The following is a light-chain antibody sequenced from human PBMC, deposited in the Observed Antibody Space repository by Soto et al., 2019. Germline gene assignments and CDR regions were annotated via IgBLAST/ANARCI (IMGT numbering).Light chain of an antibody. J-gene: IGKJ3*01. Sequence: EIVLTQSPGTLSFSPGERATLTWRTSHSVSSSYLPWFQQKPGQAPRLLIYGASNRATGIPGGFSGSGSGTDFALTISRLEPEDFAVYYCQQYGNAPFTFGPGTKVDIK. CDR3: QQYGNAPFT. CDR1: HSVSSSY. CDR2: GAS. V-gene: IGKV3-20*01.